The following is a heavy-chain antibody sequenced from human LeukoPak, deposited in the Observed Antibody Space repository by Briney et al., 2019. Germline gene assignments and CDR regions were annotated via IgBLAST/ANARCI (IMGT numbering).Heavy chain of an antibody. D-gene: IGHD6-13*01. J-gene: IGHJ4*02. V-gene: IGHV4-34*01. CDR2: INHSGST. CDR1: GGSFSGYY. CDR3: ARVTSSWYYFDY. Sequence: SETLSLTCAVYGGSFSGYYWSWIRQPPGKGLDWIGEINHSGSTNYNPSLKSRVTISVDTSKNQFSLKLSSVTAADTAVYYCARVTSSWYYFDYWGQGTLVTVSS.